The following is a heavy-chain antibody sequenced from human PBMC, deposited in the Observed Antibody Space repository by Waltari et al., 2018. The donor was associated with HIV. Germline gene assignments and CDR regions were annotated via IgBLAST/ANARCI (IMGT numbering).Heavy chain of an antibody. CDR2: INSYGSST. CDR1: GFTFSSYW. Sequence: EVQLVESGGGLVQPGGSLRLSCAASGFTFSSYWMHWVRKAPGKGLVWVSSINSYGSSTSYADSVKSRFTISRDNAKNTLYLQMNSLRAEDTAVYYCARDRATRYYYYGMDVWGQGTTVTVSS. CDR3: ARDRATRYYYYGMDV. V-gene: IGHV3-74*01. D-gene: IGHD5-12*01. J-gene: IGHJ6*02.